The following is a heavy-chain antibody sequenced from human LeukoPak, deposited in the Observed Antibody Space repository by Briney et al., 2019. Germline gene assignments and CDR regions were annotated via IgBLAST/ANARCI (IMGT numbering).Heavy chain of an antibody. CDR3: ASQDIAAAGTGAFDI. D-gene: IGHD6-13*01. CDR2: IYYSGST. Sequence: PSETLSLTCTVSGGSISSSSYYWGWIRQPPGKGLEWIGSIYYSGSTYYNPSLKSRVTISVDTSKNQFSLKLSSVTAAGTAVYYCASQDIAAAGTGAFDIWGQGTMVTVSS. V-gene: IGHV4-39*01. CDR1: GGSISSSSYY. J-gene: IGHJ3*02.